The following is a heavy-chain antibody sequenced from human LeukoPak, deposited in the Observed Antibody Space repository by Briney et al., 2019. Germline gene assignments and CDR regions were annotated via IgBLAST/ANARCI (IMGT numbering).Heavy chain of an antibody. CDR1: GGSLSGFY. CDR3: ARLSRIAAAGSYSYHSMDV. D-gene: IGHD6-13*01. J-gene: IGHJ6*03. Sequence: PSETLSLTCAVSGGSLSGFYWSWIRQPPGKGLEWIGFIYYSGSTNYNPSLKSRLSISVDTSKNQFSLKLSSVTAADTAVYYCARLSRIAAAGSYSYHSMDVWGQGTTVTVSS. V-gene: IGHV4-59*08. CDR2: IYYSGST.